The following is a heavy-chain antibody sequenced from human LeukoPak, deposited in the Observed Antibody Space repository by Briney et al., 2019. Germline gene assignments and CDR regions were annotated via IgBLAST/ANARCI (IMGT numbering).Heavy chain of an antibody. J-gene: IGHJ6*02. CDR3: ATGNIVVVPAAMVDYYYYGMDV. D-gene: IGHD2-2*01. CDR1: GGTFSSYA. Sequence: SVKVSCKASGGTFSSYAISWVRQAPGQGLEWMGGIIPIFGTANYAQKFQGRVTITTDESTSTAYMELSSLRSEDTAVYYCATGNIVVVPAAMVDYYYYGMDVWGQGTTVTVSS. CDR2: IIPIFGTA. V-gene: IGHV1-69*05.